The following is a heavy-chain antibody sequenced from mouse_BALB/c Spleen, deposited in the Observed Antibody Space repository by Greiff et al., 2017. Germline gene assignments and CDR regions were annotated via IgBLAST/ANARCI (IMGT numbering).Heavy chain of an antibody. CDR2: IWSGGST. CDR3: ASYYYYAMDY. CDR1: GFSLTSYG. V-gene: IGHV2-2*02. Sequence: QVQLKQSGPGLVQPSQSLSITCTASGFSLTSYGVHWVRQSPGKGLEWLGVIWSGGSTDYNAAFISRLSISKDNSKSQVFFKMNSLQANDTAIYYCASYYYYAMDYWGQGTSVTVSS. J-gene: IGHJ4*01.